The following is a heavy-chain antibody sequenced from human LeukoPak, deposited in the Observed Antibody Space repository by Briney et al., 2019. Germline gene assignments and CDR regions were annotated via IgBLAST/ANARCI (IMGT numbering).Heavy chain of an antibody. CDR1: GFTFSSRW. V-gene: IGHV3-7*05. Sequence: SGGSLRLSCAASGFTFSSRWMGWVRQAPGKGLEWVVNIKEDGSDKYYVDSLKGRFTISRDNAKNSLYLQVNSLRAEDTAVYYCARHGDHVFDYWGQGTLVTVSS. CDR3: ARHGDHVFDY. J-gene: IGHJ4*02. CDR2: IKEDGSDK. D-gene: IGHD4-17*01.